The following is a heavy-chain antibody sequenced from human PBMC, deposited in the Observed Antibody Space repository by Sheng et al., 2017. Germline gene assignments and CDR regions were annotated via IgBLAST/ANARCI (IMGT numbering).Heavy chain of an antibody. CDR1: GFTFSSYA. D-gene: IGHD3-22*01. Sequence: EVQLLESGGGLVQPGGSLRLSCAASGFTFSSYAMSWVRQAPGKGLEWVSAISGSGGSTYYADSVKGRFTISRDNSKNTLYLQMNSLRAEDTAVYYXAKGSSGYYYRSVDYWGQGTLVTVSS. CDR2: ISGSGGST. CDR3: AKGSSGYYYRSVDY. J-gene: IGHJ4*02. V-gene: IGHV3-23*01.